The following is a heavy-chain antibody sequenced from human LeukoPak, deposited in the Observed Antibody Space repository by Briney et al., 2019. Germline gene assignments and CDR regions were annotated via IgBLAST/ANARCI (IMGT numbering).Heavy chain of an antibody. CDR2: IWYDGSNK. V-gene: IGHV3-33*01. D-gene: IGHD3-16*01. J-gene: IGHJ4*02. CDR3: ARDGRGPADY. CDR1: GFNFSNYS. Sequence: GGSLRLSCAASGFNFSNYSMHWVRQAPGKGLEWVTVIWYDGSNKYYAESVKDRFTISRDNSKNTVYLQMNSLRAEDTAVYYCARDGRGPADYWGQGTLVTISS.